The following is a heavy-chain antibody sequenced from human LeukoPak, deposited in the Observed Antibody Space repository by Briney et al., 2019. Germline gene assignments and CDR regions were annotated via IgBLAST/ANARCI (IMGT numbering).Heavy chain of an antibody. CDR3: ARGYGPRTYYYDSSGYYWFDP. J-gene: IGHJ5*02. CDR1: GYTFTSYY. CDR2: INPSGGST. D-gene: IGHD3-22*01. V-gene: IGHV1-46*01. Sequence: ASVKVSCKASGYTFTSYYMHWVRQAPGQGLEWMGIINPSGGSTSYAQKFQGRVTMTRDTSTSTVYMELSSLRSEDTAVYYCARGYGPRTYYYDSSGYYWFDPWGQGTLVTVSS.